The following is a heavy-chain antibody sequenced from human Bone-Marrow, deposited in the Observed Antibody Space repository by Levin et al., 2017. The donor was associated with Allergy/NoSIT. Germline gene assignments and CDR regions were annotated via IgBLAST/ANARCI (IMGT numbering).Heavy chain of an antibody. V-gene: IGHV3-15*01. CDR3: ATDSLVVSGEGWPDGSFDF. CDR1: GFPFSNSW. CDR2: IKKKADGGSI. D-gene: IGHD3-22*01. Sequence: LSLTCAASGFPFSNSWMNWVRQAPGKGLEWIGRIKKKADGGSIDYAAPVKGRFTISRDDSKNTLYLQMNTVKAEDTAVYFCATDSLVVSGEGWPDGSFDFWGQGTLVTVSS. J-gene: IGHJ4*02.